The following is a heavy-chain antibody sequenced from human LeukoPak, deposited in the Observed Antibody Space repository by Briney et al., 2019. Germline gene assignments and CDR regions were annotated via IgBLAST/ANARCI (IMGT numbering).Heavy chain of an antibody. V-gene: IGHV3-48*02. Sequence: PGGSLRLSCAASGFTFRSYSMNWVRQAPGKGLEWVSYISSSSSTIYYADSVKGRFTISRDNAKNSLYLQMNSLRDEDTAVYYCAKGLFNLGIAAAGNHGPHDAFDIWGQGTMVTVSS. J-gene: IGHJ3*02. D-gene: IGHD6-13*01. CDR2: ISSSSSTI. CDR3: AKGLFNLGIAAAGNHGPHDAFDI. CDR1: GFTFRSYS.